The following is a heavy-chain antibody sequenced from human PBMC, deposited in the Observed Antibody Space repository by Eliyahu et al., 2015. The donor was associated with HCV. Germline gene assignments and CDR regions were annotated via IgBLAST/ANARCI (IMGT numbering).Heavy chain of an antibody. J-gene: IGHJ4*02. Sequence: QIQLVESGGDLVKPGGSLRLSCXASGFPFDDYYMAWIRQAPGKGLEWLSYISARSSHTDYAASVKDRFTISRDNTNNSLFLQMSGLRAEDTALYYCARLWILQGVIKYFDYWGPGTLVTVSP. CDR3: ARLWILQGVIKYFDY. CDR1: GFPFDDYY. V-gene: IGHV3-11*06. D-gene: IGHD3-10*01. CDR2: ISARSSHT.